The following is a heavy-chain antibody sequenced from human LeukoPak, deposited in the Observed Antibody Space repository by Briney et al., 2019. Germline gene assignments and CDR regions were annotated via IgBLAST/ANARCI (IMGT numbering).Heavy chain of an antibody. D-gene: IGHD3-16*01. CDR2: ISSSGSTI. J-gene: IGHJ4*02. Sequence: GGSLRLSCAVSGFTFTDTYMTWIRQAPGKGLEWVSYISSSGSTIHYADSVKGRFTISRDNAKNSLYLQMNSLRAEGTAVYYCAKELIMRFDFWGQGTLVTVSS. V-gene: IGHV3-11*04. CDR3: AKELIMRFDF. CDR1: GFTFTDTY.